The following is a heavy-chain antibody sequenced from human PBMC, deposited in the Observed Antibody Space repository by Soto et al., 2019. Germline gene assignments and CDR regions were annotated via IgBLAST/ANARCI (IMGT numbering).Heavy chain of an antibody. D-gene: IGHD3-10*01. CDR2: IDEYGTTI. V-gene: IGHV3-74*01. CDR1: GYTFSSYW. Sequence: SCAASGYTFSSYWMHWVRQVPGKGLLLVSRIDEYGTTINYADSVKGRFTISRDNARNTLYLEMNSLRAEDTALYYCTRDIGGKGAYWGPGTLVTVSS. J-gene: IGHJ4*02. CDR3: TRDIGGKGAY.